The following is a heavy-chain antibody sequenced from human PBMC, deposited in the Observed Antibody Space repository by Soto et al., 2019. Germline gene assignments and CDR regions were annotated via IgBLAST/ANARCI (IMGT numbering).Heavy chain of an antibody. D-gene: IGHD5-18*01. Sequence: GESLKISCAASGFTFSSYAMHWVRQAPGKGLEWVAVISYDGSNKYYADSVKGRFTISRDNSKNTLYLQMNSLRAEDTAVYYCARASGYSYGYVDYWGQGTLVTVSS. J-gene: IGHJ4*02. V-gene: IGHV3-30-3*01. CDR3: ARASGYSYGYVDY. CDR1: GFTFSSYA. CDR2: ISYDGSNK.